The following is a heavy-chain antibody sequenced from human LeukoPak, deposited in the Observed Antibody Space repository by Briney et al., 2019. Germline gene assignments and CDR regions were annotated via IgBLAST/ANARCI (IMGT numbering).Heavy chain of an antibody. CDR1: GYTFTNYY. J-gene: IGHJ4*02. CDR3: ARSITMVRGVVDY. D-gene: IGHD3-10*01. CDR2: MNPNSGNT. Sequence: GASVKVSCKTSGYTFTNYYMHWVRQAPGQGLEWMGWMNPNSGNTGYAQKFQGRVTMTRNTSISTAYMELSSLRSEDTAVYYCARSITMVRGVVDYWGQGTLVTVSS. V-gene: IGHV1-8*02.